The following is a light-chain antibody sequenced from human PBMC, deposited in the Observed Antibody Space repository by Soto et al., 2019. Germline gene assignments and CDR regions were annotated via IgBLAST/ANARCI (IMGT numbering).Light chain of an antibody. V-gene: IGLV2-14*01. Sequence: QSALTQPASVSGSPGQWITIPCTGTSSDVGGYNYVSWYHLHPGKAPKLIIYEVSNRSSGVSNRFSGSKSGNTASLTISGLQAEDEADYYCSSYASTTAYLFGTGTKVTVL. CDR3: SSYASTTAYL. J-gene: IGLJ1*01. CDR2: EVS. CDR1: SSDVGGYNY.